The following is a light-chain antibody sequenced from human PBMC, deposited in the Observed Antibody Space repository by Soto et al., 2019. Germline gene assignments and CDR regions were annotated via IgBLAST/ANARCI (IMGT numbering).Light chain of an antibody. CDR3: QQYYSTPKT. CDR2: WAS. CDR1: ESVLYRSKNKNY. Sequence: DIVMTQSPDSLAVSLGERATINCKSSESVLYRSKNKNYLAWYQQKPGQPPMLLIYWASTRESGVPDRFSGSGSGTDFNLSIRRLQAEVVAVYYCQQYYSTPKTFGLPTQVEI. J-gene: IGKJ1*01. V-gene: IGKV4-1*01.